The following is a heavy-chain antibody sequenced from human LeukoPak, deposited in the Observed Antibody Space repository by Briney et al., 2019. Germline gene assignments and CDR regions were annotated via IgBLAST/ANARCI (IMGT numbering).Heavy chain of an antibody. V-gene: IGHV3-9*01. Sequence: GGSLRLSSAASGFTFDDYAMHWVRQAPGKGLEWVSGISWNSGSIGYADSVKGRFTISRDNAKNSLYLQMNSLRAEDTALYYCAKDWSGSYGLVDYWGQGTLVTVSS. CDR1: GFTFDDYA. J-gene: IGHJ4*02. CDR2: ISWNSGSI. D-gene: IGHD1-26*01. CDR3: AKDWSGSYGLVDY.